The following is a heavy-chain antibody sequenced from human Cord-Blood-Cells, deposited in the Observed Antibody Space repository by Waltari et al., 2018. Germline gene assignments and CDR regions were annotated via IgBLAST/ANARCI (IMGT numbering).Heavy chain of an antibody. V-gene: IGHV4-34*01. CDR1: GGSFSGSY. CDR2: INHSGST. J-gene: IGHJ4*02. D-gene: IGHD3-3*01. Sequence: QVQLQQWGAGLLKPSETLSLTCAVYGGSFSGSYWSWIRQPPGKGLERRGEINHSGSTNYNPSLKSRVTISVDTSKNQFSLKLSSVTAADTAVYYCARNYDFWSGYVYYWGQGTLVTVSS. CDR3: ARNYDFWSGYVYY.